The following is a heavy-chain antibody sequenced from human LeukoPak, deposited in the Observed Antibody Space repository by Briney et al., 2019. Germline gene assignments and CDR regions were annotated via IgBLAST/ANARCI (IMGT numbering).Heavy chain of an antibody. J-gene: IGHJ4*02. Sequence: GGSLRLSCAASGFSFSTYWMSWVRQTPEKGLEFVANINQDASVRNYMDSLKGRCTISRDNARKSVYLEINSLRADDTAVYYCARDPGSSSFDLWGQGALVTVSS. D-gene: IGHD6-13*01. V-gene: IGHV3-7*01. CDR2: INQDASVR. CDR1: GFSFSTYW. CDR3: ARDPGSSSFDL.